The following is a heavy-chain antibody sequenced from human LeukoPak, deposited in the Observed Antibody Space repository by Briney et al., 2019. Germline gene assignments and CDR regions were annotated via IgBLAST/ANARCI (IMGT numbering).Heavy chain of an antibody. J-gene: IGHJ5*02. CDR2: ISSGGSTI. D-gene: IGHD6-13*01. CDR1: GFTFSSYE. CDR3: ARDQFGSSWAYNWFDP. V-gene: IGHV3-48*03. Sequence: PGGSLRLSCAASGFTFSSYEMNWVRQAPGKGLEWVSYISSGGSTIYYADSVKGRFTISRDNAKNSLYLQMNSLRAEDTAVYYCARDQFGSSWAYNWFDPWGQGTLVTVSS.